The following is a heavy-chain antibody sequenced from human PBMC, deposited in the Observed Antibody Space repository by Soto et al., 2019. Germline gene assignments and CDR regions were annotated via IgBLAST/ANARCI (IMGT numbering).Heavy chain of an antibody. D-gene: IGHD2-21*02. Sequence: DVQLVESGGGLVKPGGSLRLSCAASGFSFSSHAMNWVRQAPGRGLEWVSSISMTSSYIHHAASVKGRVTISRVNAKSYLYLQLDGLRVDDTGVYYCVRDGRLQLQGEFFDHWGQGILVTVSS. CDR3: VRDGRLQLQGEFFDH. CDR1: GFSFSSHA. CDR2: ISMTSSYI. J-gene: IGHJ5*02. V-gene: IGHV3-21*06.